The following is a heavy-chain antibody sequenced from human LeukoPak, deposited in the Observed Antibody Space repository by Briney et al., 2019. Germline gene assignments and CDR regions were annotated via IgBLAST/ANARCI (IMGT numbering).Heavy chain of an antibody. CDR1: GGTFSSYA. CDR2: IIPIFGTA. V-gene: IGHV1-69*13. Sequence: SVKVSCKASGGTFSSYAISWVRQATGQGLEWMGGIIPIFGTANYAQKFQGRVTITADESTSTAYMELSSLRSEDTAVYYCARERIVATIEGSNYYFDYWGQGTLVTVSS. J-gene: IGHJ4*02. D-gene: IGHD5-12*01. CDR3: ARERIVATIEGSNYYFDY.